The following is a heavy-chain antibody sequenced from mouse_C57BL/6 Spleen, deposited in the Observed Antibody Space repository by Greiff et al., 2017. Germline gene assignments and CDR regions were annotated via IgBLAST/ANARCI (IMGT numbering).Heavy chain of an antibody. V-gene: IGHV3-1*01. J-gene: IGHJ1*03. CDR3: AREGDSNHWYFDV. CDR2: ISYSGST. CDR1: GYSITSGYD. D-gene: IGHD2-5*01. Sequence: EVQGVESGPGMVKPSQSLSLTCTVTGYSITSGYDWHWIRHFPGNKLEWMGYISYSGSTNYNPSLKSRISITHDTSKNHFFLKLKSVTTEDTATYYCAREGDSNHWYFDVWGTGTTVTVSS.